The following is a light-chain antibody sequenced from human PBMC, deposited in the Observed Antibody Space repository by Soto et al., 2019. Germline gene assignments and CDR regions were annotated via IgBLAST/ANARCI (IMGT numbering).Light chain of an antibody. CDR3: CSYAGSSTVV. Sequence: QSVLTQPASVSGSPGQSITISCTGTSSDVGSYNLVSWYQQHPGKAPKLMIYEVSKRPSGVYNRFSGSKSGNTASLTIAGLHAEDEADYYCCSYAGSSTVVFGGGTKLTVL. V-gene: IGLV2-23*02. CDR2: EVS. CDR1: SSDVGSYNL. J-gene: IGLJ2*01.